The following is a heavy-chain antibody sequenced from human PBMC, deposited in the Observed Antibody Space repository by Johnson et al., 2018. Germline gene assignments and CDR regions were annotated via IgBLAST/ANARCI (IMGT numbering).Heavy chain of an antibody. D-gene: IGHD3-22*01. J-gene: IGHJ1*01. CDR2: IKSKTDGGTT. V-gene: IGHV3-15*07. Sequence: VQLVESGGGLVKPGGSLRLSCAASGFTFSNAWMNWVRQAPGKGLEWVGRIKSKTDGGTTDYAAPVKGRFTISRVDSKNTLYLQMNSLKTGDTAVYYCTTVDRSGYSFEEYFQHWGQGTLVTVAS. CDR1: GFTFSNAW. CDR3: TTVDRSGYSFEEYFQH.